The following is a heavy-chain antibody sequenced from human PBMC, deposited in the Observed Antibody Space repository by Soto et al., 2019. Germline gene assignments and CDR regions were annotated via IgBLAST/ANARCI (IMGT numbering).Heavy chain of an antibody. Sequence: SETLSLTCAVYGGSFSGYYWSWIRQPPGKGLEWIGEINHSGSTNYNPSLKSRVTISVDTSKNQFSLKLSSVTAADTAVYYCARGLRFLINTVTIPQRTYLDVWGKGTTVTVSS. D-gene: IGHD4-17*01. CDR1: GGSFSGYY. CDR2: INHSGST. J-gene: IGHJ6*04. CDR3: ARGLRFLINTVTIPQRTYLDV. V-gene: IGHV4-34*01.